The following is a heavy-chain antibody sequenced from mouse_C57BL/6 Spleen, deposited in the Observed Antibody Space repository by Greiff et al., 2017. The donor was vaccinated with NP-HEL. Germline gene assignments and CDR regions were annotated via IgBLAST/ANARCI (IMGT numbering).Heavy chain of an antibody. CDR1: GYTFTSYW. J-gene: IGHJ1*03. CDR2: IDPSDSYT. D-gene: IGHD3-2*02. V-gene: IGHV1-50*01. Sequence: VQLQQSGAELVKPGASVKLSCKASGYTFTSYWMQWVKQRPGQGLEWIGEIDPSDSYTNYNQKFKGKATLTVDTSSSTAYMQLSSLTSEDSAVYYCARVRRYFDVWGTGTTVTVSS. CDR3: ARVRRYFDV.